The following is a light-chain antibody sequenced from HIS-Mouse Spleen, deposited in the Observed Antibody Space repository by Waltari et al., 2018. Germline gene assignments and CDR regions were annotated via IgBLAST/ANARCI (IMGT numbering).Light chain of an antibody. J-gene: IGLJ2*01. V-gene: IGLV2-14*03. CDR1: SSDVGGYNY. CDR3: SSYTSSSTRV. Sequence: QSALTQPASVSGSPGQSITISCTGTSSDVGGYNYVSWYQQHPGKAPTRMIYDVSNRTSGVSNRFSGSKSGNTASLTISGLQAEDEADYYCSSYTSSSTRVFGGGTKLTVL. CDR2: DVS.